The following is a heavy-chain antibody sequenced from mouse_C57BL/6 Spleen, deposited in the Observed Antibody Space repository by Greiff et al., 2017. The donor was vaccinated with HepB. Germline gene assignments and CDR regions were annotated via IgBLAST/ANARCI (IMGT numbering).Heavy chain of an antibody. CDR2: IYPGDGDT. CDR3: APITTVVATPFAY. V-gene: IGHV1-82*01. CDR1: GYAFSSSW. Sequence: QVQLQQSGPELVKPGASVKISCKASGYAFSSSWMNWVKQRPGKGLEWIGRIYPGDGDTNYNGKFKGKATLTADKSSSTAYMQLSSLTSEDSAVYFCAPITTVVATPFAYWGQGTLVTVSA. J-gene: IGHJ3*01. D-gene: IGHD1-1*01.